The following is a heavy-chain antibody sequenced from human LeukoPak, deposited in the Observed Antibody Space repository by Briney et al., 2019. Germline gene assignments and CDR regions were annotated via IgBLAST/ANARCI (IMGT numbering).Heavy chain of an antibody. D-gene: IGHD3-10*01. J-gene: IGHJ4*02. CDR1: GFTFDDYA. CDR2: ISGDGGNT. CDR3: AKYTSGTYYRGLDQ. V-gene: IGHV3-43*02. Sequence: GGSLRLSCAASGFTFDDYAMHWARQAPGKGLDRLPLISGDGGNTYYADSVKGRFTISRDDSKNTVYLQMNSLRAEDTAVYSCAKYTSGTYYRGLDQWGQGTLVTVSS.